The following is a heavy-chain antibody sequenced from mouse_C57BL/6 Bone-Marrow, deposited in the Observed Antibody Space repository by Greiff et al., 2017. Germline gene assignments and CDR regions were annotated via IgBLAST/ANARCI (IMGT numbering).Heavy chain of an antibody. Sequence: QVQLQQPGAELVMPGASVKLSCKASGYTFTSYWMHWVKQRPGQGLEWIGEIDPSDSYTNYNQKFKGKSTLTVDKSSSTAYVQLSSLTSEDSAVYYCARDYGSSYDWYFDVWGTGTTVTVSS. CDR1: GYTFTSYW. J-gene: IGHJ1*03. CDR2: IDPSDSYT. D-gene: IGHD1-1*01. CDR3: ARDYGSSYDWYFDV. V-gene: IGHV1-69*01.